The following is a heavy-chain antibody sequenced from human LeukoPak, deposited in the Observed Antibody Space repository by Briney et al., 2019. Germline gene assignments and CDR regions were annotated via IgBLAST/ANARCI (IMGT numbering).Heavy chain of an antibody. D-gene: IGHD3-16*02. CDR2: IYYSGST. Sequence: SETLSLTCTASGGSISSGGYYWSWIRQHPGKGLEWIGYIYYSGSTYYNPSLKSRVTISVDTSKNQFSLKLSSVTAADTAVYYCARDSYDYVWGSYRYFDYWGQGTLVTVSS. CDR3: ARDSYDYVWGSYRYFDY. CDR1: GGSISSGGYY. V-gene: IGHV4-31*03. J-gene: IGHJ4*02.